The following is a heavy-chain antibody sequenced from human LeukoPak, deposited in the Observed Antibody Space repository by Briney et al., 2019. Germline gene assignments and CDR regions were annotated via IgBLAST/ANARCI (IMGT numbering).Heavy chain of an antibody. CDR3: APGGRWLQLDY. Sequence: GGSLRLSCAASGFTFSSYGMHWVRQAPGEGLEWVAVISYDGSNKYYADSVKGRFTISRDNSKNTLYLQMNSLRAEDTAVYYCAPGGRWLQLDYWGQGTLVTVSS. CDR1: GFTFSSYG. V-gene: IGHV3-30*03. D-gene: IGHD5-24*01. J-gene: IGHJ4*02. CDR2: ISYDGSNK.